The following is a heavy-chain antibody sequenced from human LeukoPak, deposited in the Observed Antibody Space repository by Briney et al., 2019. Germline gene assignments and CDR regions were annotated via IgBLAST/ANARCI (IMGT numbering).Heavy chain of an antibody. CDR1: GESFSGYY. J-gene: IGHJ4*02. CDR2: INHSGST. Sequence: PSEALSLTCAVYGESFSGYYWSWIRQPPGKGLEWIGEINHSGSTNYNPSLKSRVTISVDTSKNQFSLKLSSVTAADTAVYYCARGIRLVDYWGQGTLVTVSS. D-gene: IGHD3-9*01. CDR3: ARGIRLVDY. V-gene: IGHV4-34*01.